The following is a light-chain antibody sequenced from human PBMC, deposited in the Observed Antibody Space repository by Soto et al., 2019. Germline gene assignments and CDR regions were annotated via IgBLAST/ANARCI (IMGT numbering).Light chain of an antibody. CDR3: QHYNNWPRT. V-gene: IGKV3-15*01. CDR2: GAS. Sequence: EIGMTQSPATLTVSPGERATLSCRARQSVSSDLAWYQQKPGQAPRLLIYGASTRATGIPARFSGSGSGTEFTLTISSLQSEDFAVYYCQHYNNWPRTFGQGTKVDIK. J-gene: IGKJ1*01. CDR1: QSVSSD.